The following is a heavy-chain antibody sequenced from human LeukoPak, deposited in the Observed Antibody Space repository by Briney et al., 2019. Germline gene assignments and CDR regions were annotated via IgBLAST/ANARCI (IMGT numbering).Heavy chain of an antibody. CDR2: IYYSGST. D-gene: IGHD6-13*01. CDR1: GGSISSSSYY. J-gene: IGHJ4*02. V-gene: IGHV4-39*01. Sequence: SETLSLTCTVSGGSISSSSYYWGWIRQPRGKGLEWIGSIYYSGSTYYNPSLKSRVTISVDTSKNQFSLKLSSVTAADTAVYYCAGPRGMDSSIIDYWGQGTLVTVSS. CDR3: AGPRGMDSSIIDY.